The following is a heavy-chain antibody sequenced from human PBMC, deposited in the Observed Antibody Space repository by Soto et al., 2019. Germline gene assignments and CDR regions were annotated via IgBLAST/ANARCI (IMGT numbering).Heavy chain of an antibody. V-gene: IGHV3-49*04. J-gene: IGHJ4*02. CDR2: IRRNAYGGTT. CDR1: GFTFGDYA. CDR3: TRASSLDFDF. D-gene: IGHD3-16*01. Sequence: HPGGSLRLSCTTSGFTFGDYALSWVRQAPGKGLEWVGFIRRNAYGGTTDYAASVKGRFTISRDDSKSIAYLQMNSLRTEGTALYYCTRASSLDFDFWGQGTLVTVSS.